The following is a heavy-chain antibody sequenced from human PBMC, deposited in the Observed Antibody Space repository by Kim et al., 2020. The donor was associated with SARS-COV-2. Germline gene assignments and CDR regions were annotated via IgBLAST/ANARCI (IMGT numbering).Heavy chain of an antibody. J-gene: IGHJ6*02. CDR3: AKVSVAGGYYYYGMEV. CDR2: ISASGGYT. Sequence: GGSLRLSCAASGFTFDNYAMSWVRQAPGKGLEWVSTISASGGYTYYTDSVKGRFSISRDNSKNTLYLQMNSLRAEDTAGYYCAKVSVAGGYYYYGMEVWGQGTTITVSS. V-gene: IGHV3-23*01. D-gene: IGHD6-19*01. CDR1: GFTFDNYA.